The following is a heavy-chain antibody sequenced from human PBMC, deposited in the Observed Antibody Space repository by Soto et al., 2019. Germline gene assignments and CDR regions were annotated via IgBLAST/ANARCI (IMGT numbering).Heavy chain of an antibody. V-gene: IGHV3-43D*04. Sequence: GWSLRLSCASSVFTFDDYAMQWVRQAPGKGLEWVSLISWDGGSTYYADSVKGRFTISRDNSKNSLYLQMNSLRAEDTALYYCAKDITPPGAASCYTCYYYYGMDVWGQGTTVTVSS. CDR3: AKDITPPGAASCYTCYYYYGMDV. J-gene: IGHJ6*02. D-gene: IGHD2-2*02. CDR2: ISWDGGST. CDR1: VFTFDDYA.